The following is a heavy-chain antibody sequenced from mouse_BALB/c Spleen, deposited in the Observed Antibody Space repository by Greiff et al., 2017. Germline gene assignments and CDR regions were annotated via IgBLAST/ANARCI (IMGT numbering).Heavy chain of an antibody. V-gene: IGHV5-6-4*01. CDR3: TRHNYGYESAMDY. CDR2: ISCGGSYT. J-gene: IGHJ4*01. CDR1: GFTFSSYT. D-gene: IGHD1-2*01. Sequence: EVQGVESGGGLVKPGGSLKLSCAASGFTFSSYTMSWVRQTPEKRLEWVATISCGGSYTYYPDSVKGRFTISRDNAKNTLYLQMSSLKSEDTAMYYCTRHNYGYESAMDYWGQGTSVTVSS.